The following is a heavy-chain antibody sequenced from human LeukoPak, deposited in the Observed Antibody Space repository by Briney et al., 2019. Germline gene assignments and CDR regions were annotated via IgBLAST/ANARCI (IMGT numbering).Heavy chain of an antibody. Sequence: GGSLRLSCAASGFTFSNFAMSWVRQAPGKGLECVSLISANGGATYYADSVKGRFTISRDNSKNTLYLQMNSLRAEDTAVYFCAKSRYYFDYWGQGTLVTVSS. CDR1: GFTFSNFA. CDR3: AKSRYYFDY. CDR2: ISANGGAT. V-gene: IGHV3-23*01. J-gene: IGHJ4*02.